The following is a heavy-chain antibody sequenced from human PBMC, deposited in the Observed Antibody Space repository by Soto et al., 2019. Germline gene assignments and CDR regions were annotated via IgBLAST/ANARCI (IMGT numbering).Heavy chain of an antibody. J-gene: IGHJ4*02. CDR3: ARGEPLYTVGH. CDR2: IWYDGSKK. D-gene: IGHD3-16*01. CDR1: GFTFSNYG. Sequence: QVQLVESGGGVVQPGRSLRLSCAASGFTFSNYGMHWVRQAPGKGLEWVVVIWYDGSKKYSADSVKGRFTISRDNSKNTLYLQMNSLSAEDTAVYYCARGEPLYTVGHWGQGTLVTVSS. V-gene: IGHV3-33*01.